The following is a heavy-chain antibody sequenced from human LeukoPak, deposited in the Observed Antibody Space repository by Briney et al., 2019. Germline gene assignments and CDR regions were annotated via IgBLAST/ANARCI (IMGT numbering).Heavy chain of an antibody. CDR2: IYHSGST. J-gene: IGHJ5*02. D-gene: IGHD2-15*01. Sequence: SQTLSLTCAASGGSISSGGYSWSWIRQPPGKGLEWIGYIYHSGSTNYNPSLKSRVTISVDTSKNQFSLKLSSVTAADTAVYYCARGGAVVAADWFDPWGQGTLVTVSS. CDR3: ARGGAVVAADWFDP. CDR1: GGSISSGGYS. V-gene: IGHV4-30-2*01.